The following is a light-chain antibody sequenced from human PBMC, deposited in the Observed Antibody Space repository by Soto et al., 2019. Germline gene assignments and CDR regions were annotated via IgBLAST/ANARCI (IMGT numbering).Light chain of an antibody. Sequence: QSVLTQPASVSGSPGQSITISCTGTSNDVGGYNLLSWFQQHPGKAPKLMISEVNKRPSGVSKRFSGSKSANTASLTISGLQAEDEADYYCCSHVGGSSPQWVFGGGTKVTVL. CDR3: CSHVGGSSPQWV. J-gene: IGLJ3*02. CDR1: SNDVGGYNL. CDR2: EVN. V-gene: IGLV2-23*02.